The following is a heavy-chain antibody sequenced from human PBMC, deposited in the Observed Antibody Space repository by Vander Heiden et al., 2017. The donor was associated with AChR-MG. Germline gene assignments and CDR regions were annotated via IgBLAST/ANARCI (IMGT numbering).Heavy chain of an antibody. CDR2: ISGSGGST. V-gene: IGHV3-23*01. CDR3: AKGGYCSSTSCYFFDY. D-gene: IGHD2-2*01. CDR1: GSTFSSYA. Sequence: EVQLLESGGGLVQPGGSLRLSCAASGSTFSSYAMSWVRQAPGKGLEWVSAISGSGGSTYYADSVKGRFTISRDNSKNTLYLQMNSLRAEDTAVYYCAKGGYCSSTSCYFFDYWGQGTLVTVSS. J-gene: IGHJ4*02.